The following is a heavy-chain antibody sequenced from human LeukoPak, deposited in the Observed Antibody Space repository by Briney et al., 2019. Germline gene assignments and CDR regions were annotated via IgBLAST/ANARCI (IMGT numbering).Heavy chain of an antibody. J-gene: IGHJ6*03. D-gene: IGHD3-3*01. CDR1: DYTFTSYG. V-gene: IGHV1-18*01. CDR3: ARVVGTPYYDFWSGSYYMDV. Sequence: ASVKVSCKASDYTFTSYGISWVRQAPGQGLEWMGWIIAYNGNTNYAQKLQGGVTMTTDTSTSTAYMELRSLRSDDTAVYYCARVVGTPYYDFWSGSYYMDVWGKGTTVTVSS. CDR2: IIAYNGNT.